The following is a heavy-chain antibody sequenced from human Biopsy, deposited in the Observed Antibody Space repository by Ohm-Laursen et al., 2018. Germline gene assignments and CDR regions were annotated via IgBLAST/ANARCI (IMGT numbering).Heavy chain of an antibody. CDR3: ARGRRTSGWPYFDN. V-gene: IGHV4-4*07. Sequence: PGTLSLTRPVSGDSINNYYWSWIRQPAGQGLEWIGRIYTSGSPNYNLSLESRVTMSVDTSKNQFYLKLYSVTAADTAVYYCARGRRTSGWPYFDNWGQGALVIVSP. CDR1: GDSINNYY. D-gene: IGHD6-19*01. CDR2: IYTSGSP. J-gene: IGHJ4*02.